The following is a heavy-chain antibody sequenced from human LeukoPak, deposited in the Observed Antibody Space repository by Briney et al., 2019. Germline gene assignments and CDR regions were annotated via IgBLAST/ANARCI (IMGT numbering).Heavy chain of an antibody. CDR1: GFTFSSYS. D-gene: IGHD3-22*01. Sequence: GGSPRLSCAASGFTFSSYSMNWVRQAPGKGLEWVSSISSSSSYIYYADSVKGRFTISRDNAKNSLYLQMNSLRAEDTAVYYCAKDPTHYRVWDYYETIGLSYWGQGTLVTVSS. J-gene: IGHJ4*02. V-gene: IGHV3-21*01. CDR3: AKDPTHYRVWDYYETIGLSY. CDR2: ISSSSSYI.